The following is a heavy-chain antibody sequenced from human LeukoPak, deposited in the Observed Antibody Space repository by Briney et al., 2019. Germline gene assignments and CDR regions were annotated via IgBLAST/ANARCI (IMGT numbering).Heavy chain of an antibody. D-gene: IGHD2-8*02. Sequence: PGGSLRLSCAASGLTFSSYWMTWVRQAPGKGLEWVANIKQDGSEKLYVDSVKGRFTISRDNAKNSLYLQMNSLRAEDTAVYYCARGWSKFDYWGQGTLVTVSS. V-gene: IGHV3-7*03. CDR1: GLTFSSYW. CDR3: ARGWSKFDY. J-gene: IGHJ4*02. CDR2: IKQDGSEK.